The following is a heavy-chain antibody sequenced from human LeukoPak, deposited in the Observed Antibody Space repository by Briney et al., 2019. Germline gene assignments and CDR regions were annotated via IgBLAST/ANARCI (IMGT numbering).Heavy chain of an antibody. J-gene: IGHJ4*02. CDR3: AEDIYDSSGYLAAFDY. CDR2: ISGSGGST. CDR1: GFTFSSYG. D-gene: IGHD3-22*01. V-gene: IGHV3-23*01. Sequence: PGGSLRLSCAASGFTFSSYGMHWVRQAPGKGLEWVSAISGSGGSTYYADSVKGRFTISRDNSKNTLYLQMNSLRAEDTAVYYCAEDIYDSSGYLAAFDYWGQGTLVTVSS.